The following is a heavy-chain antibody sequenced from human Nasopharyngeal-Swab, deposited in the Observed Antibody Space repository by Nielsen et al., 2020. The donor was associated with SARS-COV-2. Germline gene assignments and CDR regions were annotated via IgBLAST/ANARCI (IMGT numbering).Heavy chain of an antibody. CDR3: ARGRHIVATILRYYYYMDV. V-gene: IGHV4-34*01. J-gene: IGHJ6*03. CDR2: INHSGST. D-gene: IGHD5-12*01. CDR1: GGSFSGYY. Sequence: SETLSLTCAVYGGSFSGYYWSWIRQPPGKGLEWIGEINHSGSTNYNPSLKSRVTISVDTSKNQFSLKLSSVTAADTAVYHCARGRHIVATILRYYYYMDVWGKGTTVTVSS.